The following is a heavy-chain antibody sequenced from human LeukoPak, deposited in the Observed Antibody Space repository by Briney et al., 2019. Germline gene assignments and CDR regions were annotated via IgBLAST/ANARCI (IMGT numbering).Heavy chain of an antibody. Sequence: GGSLRLSCAASGFTFSSYAMSWVRQAPGKGLEWVSAISGSGGSTYYADSVKGRFTISRDNSKNTLYLQMNSLRAEDTAVYYCATRLYYYGSSGYYSEYFQHWGQGTLVTVSS. D-gene: IGHD3-22*01. CDR3: ATRLYYYGSSGYYSEYFQH. CDR1: GFTFSSYA. J-gene: IGHJ1*01. V-gene: IGHV3-23*01. CDR2: ISGSGGST.